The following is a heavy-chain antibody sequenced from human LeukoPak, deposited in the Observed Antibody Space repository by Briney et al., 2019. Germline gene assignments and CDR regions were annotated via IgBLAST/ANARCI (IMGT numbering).Heavy chain of an antibody. CDR1: GFTFSNYG. CDR3: AREIDGSCDY. V-gene: IGHV3-23*01. CDR2: LSSSGGST. J-gene: IGHJ4*02. D-gene: IGHD1-26*01. Sequence: GGSLRLSCAASGFTFSNYGMNWVRQAPGKGLEWVSALSSSGGSTYYADSVKGRFTISRDNSKNTLYLQMGSLRAEDMAVYYCAREIDGSCDYWGQGTLVTVSS.